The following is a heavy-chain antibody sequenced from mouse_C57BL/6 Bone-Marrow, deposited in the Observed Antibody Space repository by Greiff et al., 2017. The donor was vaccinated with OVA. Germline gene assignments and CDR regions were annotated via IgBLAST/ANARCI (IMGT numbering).Heavy chain of an antibody. CDR3: TGRTRDVYAMDY. J-gene: IGHJ4*01. D-gene: IGHD3-3*01. V-gene: IGHV6-3*01. Sequence: EVKVVESGGGLVQPGGSMKLSCVASGFTFSNYWMNWVRQSPEKGLEWVAQIRLKSDNYATHYAESVKGRFTISRDDSKSSVYLQMNNLRAEDTGIYYCTGRTRDVYAMDYWGQGTSVTVSS. CDR2: IRLKSDNYAT. CDR1: GFTFSNYW.